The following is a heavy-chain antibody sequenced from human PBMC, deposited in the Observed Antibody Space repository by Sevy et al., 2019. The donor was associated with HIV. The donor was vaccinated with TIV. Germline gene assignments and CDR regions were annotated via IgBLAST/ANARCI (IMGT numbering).Heavy chain of an antibody. Sequence: SETLSLTCAVYGGSFSGYYWSWTRQPPGKGLEWIGEINHSGSTNYNPSLKSRVTISVDTSKNQFSLKLSSVTAADTAVYYCAREATTIAARPSNWFDPWGQGTLVTVSS. CDR2: INHSGST. V-gene: IGHV4-34*01. J-gene: IGHJ5*02. D-gene: IGHD6-6*01. CDR1: GGSFSGYY. CDR3: AREATTIAARPSNWFDP.